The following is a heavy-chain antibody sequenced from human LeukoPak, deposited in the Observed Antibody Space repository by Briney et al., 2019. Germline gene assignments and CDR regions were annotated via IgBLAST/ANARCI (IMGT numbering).Heavy chain of an antibody. D-gene: IGHD3-22*01. J-gene: IGHJ4*02. V-gene: IGHV4-34*01. CDR1: GGSFSGYY. CDR2: INHSGST. Sequence: SETLSLTCAVYGGSFSGYYWSWIRQPPGKGLEWIGEINHSGSTNYNPSLKSRVTISVDTSKNQFSLKLSSVTAADTAVYYCARHFSDSSGTFYFDYWGQGTLVPVSS. CDR3: ARHFSDSSGTFYFDY.